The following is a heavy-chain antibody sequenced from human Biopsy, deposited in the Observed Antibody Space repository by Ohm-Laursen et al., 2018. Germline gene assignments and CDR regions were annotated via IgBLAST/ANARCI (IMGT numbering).Heavy chain of an antibody. CDR1: GGSISSYY. Sequence: GTLSLTCTVSGGSISSYYWTWIRQPPGKGLEWIGDVYYSGGTNRNPSLKSRFTILVDTSKNQFSLKLNSVTAADTAVYYCGRREVVITHDAFDTWGQGTMVTVSS. CDR3: GRREVVITHDAFDT. V-gene: IGHV4-59*08. CDR2: VYYSGGT. D-gene: IGHD3-22*01. J-gene: IGHJ3*02.